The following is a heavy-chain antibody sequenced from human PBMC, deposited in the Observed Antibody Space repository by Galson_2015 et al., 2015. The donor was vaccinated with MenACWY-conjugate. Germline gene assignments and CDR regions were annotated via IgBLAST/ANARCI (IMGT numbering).Heavy chain of an antibody. J-gene: IGHJ4*02. V-gene: IGHV3-48*04. Sequence: SLRLSCAASGFTFSSYSMNWVCQAPGKGLEWVSYISSSSSAIYYADSVKGRFTISRDNAKNSLYLQMNSLRAEDTAVYYCARQGYSYGSAYWGQGTLVTVSS. CDR1: GFTFSSYS. D-gene: IGHD5-18*01. CDR3: ARQGYSYGSAY. CDR2: ISSSSSAI.